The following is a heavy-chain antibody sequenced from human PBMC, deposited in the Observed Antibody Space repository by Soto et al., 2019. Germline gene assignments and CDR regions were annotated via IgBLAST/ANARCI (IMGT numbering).Heavy chain of an antibody. D-gene: IGHD6-13*01. CDR3: EIAGCRSSWLGLVGTGARGVEIDY. J-gene: IGHJ4*02. CDR1: GYTFISYG. Sequence: QIQLVQSGTEVKKPGATVRVSCKASGYTFISYGISWVRQAPGQGLEWMGWISTYNVNTNYAQKFQGRVTMTTDTCTGTPHMELRSLRPADRAVYSCEIAGCRSSWLGLVGTGARGVEIDYWGQGTQVTVS. CDR2: ISTYNVNT. V-gene: IGHV1-18*01.